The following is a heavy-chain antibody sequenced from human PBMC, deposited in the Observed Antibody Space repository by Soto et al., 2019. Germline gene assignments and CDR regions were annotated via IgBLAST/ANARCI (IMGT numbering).Heavy chain of an antibody. V-gene: IGHV4-59*08. Sequence: QVQLQESGPGLVKPSETLSLTCTVSGGSISSYYWSWIRQPPGKGLEWIGYIYYSGSTNYNPSLKSRVTIPVDTSKNQFSLKLSSVTAADTAVYYCARHSHIAAAGVPFDYWGQGTLVTVSS. J-gene: IGHJ4*02. CDR1: GGSISSYY. CDR2: IYYSGST. D-gene: IGHD6-13*01. CDR3: ARHSHIAAAGVPFDY.